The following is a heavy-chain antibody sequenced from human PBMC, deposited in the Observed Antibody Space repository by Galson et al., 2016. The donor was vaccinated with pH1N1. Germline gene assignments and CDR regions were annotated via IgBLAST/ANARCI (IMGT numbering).Heavy chain of an antibody. Sequence: PALVKPTQTLTLTCTFSGFSLSTSGMCVSWIRQPPGKALEWLALIDWDDNKYYSTSLKTRLTISKDTSKNQVGLTMTNMDPVDTATYYCARNLYGDYSHYFDYWGQGTLVTVSS. V-gene: IGHV2-70*01. CDR2: IDWDDNK. J-gene: IGHJ4*02. CDR3: ARNLYGDYSHYFDY. D-gene: IGHD4-17*01. CDR1: GFSLSTSGMC.